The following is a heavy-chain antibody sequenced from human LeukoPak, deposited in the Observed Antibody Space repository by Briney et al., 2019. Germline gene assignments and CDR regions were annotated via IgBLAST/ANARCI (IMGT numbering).Heavy chain of an antibody. V-gene: IGHV3-48*03. J-gene: IGHJ3*02. CDR3: ARVIIVGATGI. CDR1: GFTFSSYE. Sequence: PGGSLRLSCAASGFTFSSYEMNWVRQAPGKGLEWVSYISSGGSTAHYADSVKGRFTISRDNAKNSLYLQMNSLRAEDTAVYYCARVIIVGATGIWGQGTMVTVSS. D-gene: IGHD1-26*01. CDR2: ISSGGSTA.